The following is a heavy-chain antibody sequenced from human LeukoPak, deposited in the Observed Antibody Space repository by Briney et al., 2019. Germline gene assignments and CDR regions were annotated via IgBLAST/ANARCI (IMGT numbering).Heavy chain of an antibody. Sequence: SETLSLTCAVYGGSFSGYYWSWIRQPPGKGLEWIGEINHSGSTNYNPSLKSRVTISVDTSKNQFSLKLSSVTAADTAVYYCAQQFDAFDIWGQGTMVTVSS. CDR2: INHSGST. CDR1: GGSFSGYY. D-gene: IGHD4-11*01. CDR3: AQQFDAFDI. V-gene: IGHV4-34*01. J-gene: IGHJ3*02.